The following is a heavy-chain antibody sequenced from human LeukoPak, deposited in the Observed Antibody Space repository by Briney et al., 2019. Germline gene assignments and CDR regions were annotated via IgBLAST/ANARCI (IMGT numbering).Heavy chain of an antibody. Sequence: GGSLRLSCAASGFTFSSYEMNWVRQAPGKGLEWVSYISGSGSTIYYADSVKGRFTISRDNAKNSLYLQMNSLRAEDTAVYYCAELGITMIGGVWGKGTTVTISS. CDR3: AELGITMIGGV. CDR2: ISGSGSTI. CDR1: GFTFSSYE. V-gene: IGHV3-48*03. D-gene: IGHD3-10*02. J-gene: IGHJ6*04.